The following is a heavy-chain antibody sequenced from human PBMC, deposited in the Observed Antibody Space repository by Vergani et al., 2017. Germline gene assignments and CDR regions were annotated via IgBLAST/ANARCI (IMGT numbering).Heavy chain of an antibody. CDR1: GISISQTYH. Sequence: HVLLQGSSPGLVKPSETLSLTCVVSGISISQTYHWAWIRQTPGKGLEWFGSVYHRGAISYNPSLVSRVTISVDTSSNELSLKLTSVTAADTAMYYCASPVWHGFYGNFDNWGQGTLVTVSS. J-gene: IGHJ4*02. V-gene: IGHV4-38-2*01. CDR3: ASPVWHGFYGNFDN. CDR2: VYHRGAI. D-gene: IGHD3-3*01.